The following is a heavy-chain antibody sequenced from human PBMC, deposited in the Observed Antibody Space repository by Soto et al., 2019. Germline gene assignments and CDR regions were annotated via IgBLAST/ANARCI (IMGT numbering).Heavy chain of an antibody. J-gene: IGHJ5*02. V-gene: IGHV3-23*01. Sequence: GSLRLSCGVSCFTFANFGMGWFRQGPGKGLYWVSGISSRGRRTYYADSVKGRFTISRDNSKSTLYLQMDSLRADDTAVYYCAKVAKSGVLIEYFQSWGQGSLVTVSS. D-gene: IGHD3-3*01. CDR1: CFTFANFG. CDR3: AKVAKSGVLIEYFQS. CDR2: ISSRGRRT.